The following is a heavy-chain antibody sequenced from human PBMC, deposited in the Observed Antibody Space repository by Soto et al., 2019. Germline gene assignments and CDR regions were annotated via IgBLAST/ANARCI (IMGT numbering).Heavy chain of an antibody. D-gene: IGHD2-15*01. CDR3: ARDCSGGSCYPGMDV. V-gene: IGHV3-21*01. CDR1: GFNFNSYT. J-gene: IGHJ6*02. CDR2: ISSGGYI. Sequence: EVQLVESGGGLVKPGGSLRLSCAASGFNFNSYTINWVRQAPGKRLEWLSSISSGGYIFSTASVRGRFTISRDNAKSAVYLQMNSLRAEDTAVYFCARDCSGGSCYPGMDVWGQGTTVTVSS.